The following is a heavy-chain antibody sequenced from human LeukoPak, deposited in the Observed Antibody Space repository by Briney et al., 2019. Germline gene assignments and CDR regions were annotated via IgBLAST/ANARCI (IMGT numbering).Heavy chain of an antibody. Sequence: SQTLSLTCTVSGGSISSGDYYWSWIRQPPGTGLEWIVYIYYSGSTYYNPSLKSRVTISVDTSKNQFSLKLSSVTAADTAVYYCAAAAMVTGRDPGDFDYWGQGTLVTVSS. D-gene: IGHD5-18*01. CDR3: AAAAMVTGRDPGDFDY. CDR2: IYYSGST. J-gene: IGHJ4*02. CDR1: GGSISSGDYY. V-gene: IGHV4-30-4*01.